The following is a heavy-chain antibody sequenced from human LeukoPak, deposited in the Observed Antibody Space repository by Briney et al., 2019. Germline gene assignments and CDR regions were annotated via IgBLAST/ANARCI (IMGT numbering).Heavy chain of an antibody. V-gene: IGHV3-66*01. CDR3: ARDLGSSWTNPFDY. J-gene: IGHJ4*02. CDR1: GFTVSSNY. CDR2: IYSGGST. Sequence: GRSLRLSCAASGFTVSSNYMSWVRQAPGKGLEWVSVIYSGGSTYYADSVKGRFTISRDNSKNTLYLQMNSLRAEDTAVYYCARDLGSSWTNPFDYWGQGTLVTVSS. D-gene: IGHD6-13*01.